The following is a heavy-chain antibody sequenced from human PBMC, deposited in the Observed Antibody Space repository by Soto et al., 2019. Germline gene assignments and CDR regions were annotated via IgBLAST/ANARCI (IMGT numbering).Heavy chain of an antibody. CDR1: GFTFSSYG. D-gene: IGHD3-10*01. J-gene: IGHJ4*02. CDR3: ARDRGTAADFDY. CDR2: IWYDGSNK. V-gene: IGHV3-33*01. Sequence: GGSLRLSCAASGFTFSSYGMHWVRQAPGKGLEWVAVIWYDGSNKYYADSVKGRFTISRDNSKNTLYLQMNSLRAEDTAVYYCARDRGTAADFDYWGQGTLVTVSS.